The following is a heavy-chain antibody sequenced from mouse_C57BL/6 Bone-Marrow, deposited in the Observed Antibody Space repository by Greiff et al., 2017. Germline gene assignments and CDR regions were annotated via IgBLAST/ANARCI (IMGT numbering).Heavy chain of an antibody. CDR3: ASGYYYGSRENAMDY. J-gene: IGHJ4*01. Sequence: EVHLVESGGGLVKPGGSLKLSCAASGFTFSDYGMHWVRQAPEKGLEWVAYISSGSSTIYYADTVKGRFTISRDNAKNTLFLQMTRLRSEDTAMYYCASGYYYGSRENAMDYWGQGTSVTVSS. V-gene: IGHV5-17*01. D-gene: IGHD1-1*01. CDR1: GFTFSDYG. CDR2: ISSGSSTI.